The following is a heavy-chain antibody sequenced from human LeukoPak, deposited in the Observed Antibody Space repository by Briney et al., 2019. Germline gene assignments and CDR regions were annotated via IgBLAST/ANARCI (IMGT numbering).Heavy chain of an antibody. CDR1: GFSFTTYW. D-gene: IGHD3-22*01. J-gene: IGHJ4*02. CDR3: ARHGRGSGYSQFDY. CDR2: IKQDGSEK. Sequence: PGGSLRLSCAASGFSFTTYWMSWVRQAPGKGLEWVASIKQDGSEKLYVDSVKGRLTISRDNAKNSLYLQMNSLRAEDTAVYYCARHGRGSGYSQFDYWGQGILVTVSS. V-gene: IGHV3-7*01.